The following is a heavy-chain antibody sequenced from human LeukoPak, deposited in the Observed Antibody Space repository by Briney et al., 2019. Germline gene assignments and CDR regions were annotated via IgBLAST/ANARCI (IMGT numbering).Heavy chain of an antibody. J-gene: IGHJ6*04. CDR1: GFTFSSYG. D-gene: IGHD3-10*01. CDR3: AKEVVRGVIPNPNYYYYGMDV. CDR2: ISYDGSNR. V-gene: IGHV3-30*18. Sequence: GGSLRLSCAASGFTFSSYGMHWVRQAPGKGLEWVAVISYDGSNRYYADSLKGRFTISRDNSKNTLYLQMNSLRAEDTAVYYCAKEVVRGVIPNPNYYYYGMDVWGKGTTVTVSS.